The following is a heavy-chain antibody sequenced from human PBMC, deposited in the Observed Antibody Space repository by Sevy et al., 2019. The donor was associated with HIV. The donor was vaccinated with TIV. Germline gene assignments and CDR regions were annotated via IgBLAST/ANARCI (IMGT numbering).Heavy chain of an antibody. V-gene: IGHV4-59*01. CDR3: AREYCSGGSCYSNWFDP. Sequence: SETLSLTCTVSGGSISSYYWSWIRQPPGKGLEWIGYFYYSGSTNYNPSLKSRVTISVDTSKNQISLKLSSVTAADTAVYYCAREYCSGGSCYSNWFDPWGQGTLVTVSS. CDR1: GGSISSYY. J-gene: IGHJ5*02. CDR2: FYYSGST. D-gene: IGHD2-15*01.